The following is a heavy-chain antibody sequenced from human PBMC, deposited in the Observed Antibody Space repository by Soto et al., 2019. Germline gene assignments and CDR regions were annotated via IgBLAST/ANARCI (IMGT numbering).Heavy chain of an antibody. J-gene: IGHJ4*02. CDR2: IYPGDSDT. CDR3: ARGDFTGIAAAGTGIY. D-gene: IGHD6-13*01. CDR1: GYIFTSYW. Sequence: GESLKISCKGSGYIFTSYWIAWVRQMPGKGLEWMGIIYPGDSDTRYSPSFQGQVTISADKSISTAYLQWSSLKASDTAMYYCARGDFTGIAAAGTGIYWGQGTLVTVSS. V-gene: IGHV5-51*01.